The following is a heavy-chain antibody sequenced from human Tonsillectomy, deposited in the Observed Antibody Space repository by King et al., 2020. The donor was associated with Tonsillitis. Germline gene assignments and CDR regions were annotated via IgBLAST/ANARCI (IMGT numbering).Heavy chain of an antibody. CDR1: GFIFTTSW. CDR2: IYPGDSDT. V-gene: IGHV5-51*01. D-gene: IGHD2-2*01. Sequence: EVQLVGSGAEGKKPGETLRISCTGSGFIFTTSWIAWVRHMPGKGLDWMGIIYPGDSDTRYSPSFQGRITISADKSSTTAYLQWSSLKASDTAMYYCVRQGASRGVIDSWGQGTLVTVSS. J-gene: IGHJ4*02. CDR3: VRQGASRGVIDS.